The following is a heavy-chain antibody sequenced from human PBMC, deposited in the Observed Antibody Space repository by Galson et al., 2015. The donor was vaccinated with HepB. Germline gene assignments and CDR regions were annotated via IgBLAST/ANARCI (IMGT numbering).Heavy chain of an antibody. V-gene: IGHV1-69*13. J-gene: IGHJ4*02. D-gene: IGHD3-22*01. CDR3: ALGRATDDSSGYYISGYFDY. CDR1: GGTFSSYA. CDR2: IIPIFGTA. Sequence: SVKVSCKASGGTFSSYAISWVRQAPGQGLEWVGGIIPIFGTANYAQKFQGRVTITADESTSTAYMELSSLRSEDTAVYYCALGRATDDSSGYYISGYFDYWGQGTLVTVSS.